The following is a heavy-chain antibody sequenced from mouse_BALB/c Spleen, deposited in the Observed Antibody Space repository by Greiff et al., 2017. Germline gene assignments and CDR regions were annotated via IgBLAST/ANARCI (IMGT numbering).Heavy chain of an antibody. CDR2: INPSNGRT. J-gene: IGHJ2*01. Sequence: VQLQQPGAELVKPGASVKLSCKASGYTFTSYWMHWVKQRPGQGLEWIGEINPSNGRTNYNEKFKSKATLTVDKSSSTAYMKLSSLTSEDSAVYYCARSLKVVAHFDYWGQGTTLTVSA. D-gene: IGHD1-1*01. CDR1: GYTFTSYW. V-gene: IGHV1S81*02. CDR3: ARSLKVVAHFDY.